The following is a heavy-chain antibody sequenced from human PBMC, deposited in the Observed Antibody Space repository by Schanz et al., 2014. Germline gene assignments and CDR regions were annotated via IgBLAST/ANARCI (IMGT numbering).Heavy chain of an antibody. CDR2: IGGSDGNT. Sequence: QVQLVQSGGEVKTPGASVKVSCKASGYTFTRSGISWVRQAPGQGLEWMGWIGGSDGNTNFAQKLQGRVTMTADTSTSTAYMDLRSLRSDDTAVYYCARDRLECGAECYSVEVFEIWGQGTLVIVSS. J-gene: IGHJ4*02. CDR3: ARDRLECGAECYSVEVFEI. CDR1: GYTFTRSG. V-gene: IGHV1-18*01. D-gene: IGHD2-21*01.